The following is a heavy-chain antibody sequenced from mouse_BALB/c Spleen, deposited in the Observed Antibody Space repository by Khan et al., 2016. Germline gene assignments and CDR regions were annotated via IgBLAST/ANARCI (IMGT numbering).Heavy chain of an antibody. Sequence: EVELVESGGGLVKPGGSLKLSCAASGFTFSSYAMSWVRQSPEKRLEWVAEISSGGSYTYYPDTVTGRFTISRDNAKNTLYLEMSSLRSEDTAMYYWAREGDAMDYGGQGTSVTVSS. CDR2: ISSGGSYT. J-gene: IGHJ4*01. CDR1: GFTFSSYA. CDR3: AREGDAMDY. D-gene: IGHD3-3*01. V-gene: IGHV5-9-4*01.